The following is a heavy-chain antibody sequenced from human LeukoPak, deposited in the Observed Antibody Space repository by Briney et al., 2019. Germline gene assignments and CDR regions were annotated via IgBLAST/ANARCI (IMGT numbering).Heavy chain of an antibody. J-gene: IGHJ4*02. CDR3: VRDGSLDY. V-gene: IGHV1-2*02. Sequence: GTSVKVSCKASGYTFTDYYMHWLRQAPGQGLEWMGWINPSSGDTKSAEKFQGSVTMTRDTSLSTAYMELSSLRSDDTAVYYCVRDGSLDYWGQGTLVTVSS. CDR2: INPSSGDT. CDR1: GYTFTDYY.